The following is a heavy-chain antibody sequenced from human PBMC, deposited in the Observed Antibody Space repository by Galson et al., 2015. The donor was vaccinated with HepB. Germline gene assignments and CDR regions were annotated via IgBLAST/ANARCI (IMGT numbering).Heavy chain of an antibody. Sequence: SLRLSCAASGFTFSNYNMNWVRQAPGKGLEWVSYISSAGTIYYADSVKGRFTVSRDNAKNSLYLQMNSLRAEDTAVYYCARGPWGKWYFDLWGRGTLVTVSS. V-gene: IGHV3-69-1*01. CDR1: GFTFSNYN. CDR2: ISSAGTI. CDR3: ARGPWGKWYFDL. J-gene: IGHJ2*01. D-gene: IGHD3-16*01.